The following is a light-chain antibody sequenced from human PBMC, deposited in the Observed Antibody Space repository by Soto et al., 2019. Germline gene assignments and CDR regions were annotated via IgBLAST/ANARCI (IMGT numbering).Light chain of an antibody. Sequence: EIVLTQSPGTLSLSPGERATLSCRASQSVSSSYLAWYQQKPGQAPRLLIYGASSRATGIPDRFSGSGSGTDFTLTSSRLEAEDFAVYYCQQYGSSGTFGQGTKVEIK. V-gene: IGKV3-20*01. J-gene: IGKJ1*01. CDR3: QQYGSSGT. CDR2: GAS. CDR1: QSVSSSY.